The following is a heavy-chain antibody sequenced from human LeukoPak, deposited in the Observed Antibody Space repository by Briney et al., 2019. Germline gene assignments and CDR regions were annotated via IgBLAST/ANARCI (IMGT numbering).Heavy chain of an antibody. J-gene: IGHJ4*02. CDR2: IRSKANGYAT. CDR1: GFTFSGSA. CDR3: WGTDGSGTKPDY. D-gene: IGHD3-10*01. Sequence: GGSLRLSCAASGFTFSGSAMHWVRQASGKGLDCVGRIRSKANGYATAYAASVKGRFMISRDESKNTAYLQMNSLKTEDTAVYYCWGTDGSGTKPDYWGQGTLVTVSS. V-gene: IGHV3-73*01.